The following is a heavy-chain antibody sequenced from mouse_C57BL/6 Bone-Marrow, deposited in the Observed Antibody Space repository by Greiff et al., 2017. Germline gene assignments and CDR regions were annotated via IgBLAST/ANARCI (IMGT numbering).Heavy chain of an antibody. J-gene: IGHJ1*03. CDR2: ISDGGSYT. D-gene: IGHD1-1*01. CDR3: AREGYGSSYHWYFDV. CDR1: GFTFSSYA. V-gene: IGHV5-4*01. Sequence: EVQVVESGGGLVKPGGSLKLSCAASGFTFSSYAMSWVRQTPEKRLEWVATISDGGSYTYYPDNVKGRFTISRDNAKNNLYLQMSHLKSEDTAMYYCAREGYGSSYHWYFDVWGTGTTVTVSS.